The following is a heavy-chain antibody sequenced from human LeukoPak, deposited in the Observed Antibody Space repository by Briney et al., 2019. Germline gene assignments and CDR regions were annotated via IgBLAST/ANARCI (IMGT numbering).Heavy chain of an antibody. CDR3: AKVLIWTYGSGNYYKGAFDI. D-gene: IGHD3-10*01. CDR2: ISYDGSNK. Sequence: RSGGSLRLSCAASGFTFSSYGMHWVRQAPGKGLEWVAVISYDGSNKFYADSVKGRFTISRDNSKNTLYLQMNSLRAEDTAVYYCAKVLIWTYGSGNYYKGAFDIWGQGTMVTVFS. V-gene: IGHV3-30*18. J-gene: IGHJ3*02. CDR1: GFTFSSYG.